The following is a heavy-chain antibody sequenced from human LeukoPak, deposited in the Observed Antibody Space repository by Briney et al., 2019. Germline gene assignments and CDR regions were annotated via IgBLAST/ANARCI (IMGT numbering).Heavy chain of an antibody. Sequence: SETLSLTCAVYGGSFSGYYWTWIRQPPGKGLEWIGEINHYGTTNYNPSLKSRVTISEDTSKNQFSLKLSSVTAADTAGYYCARAKDGGSYLGSYYYYMDVWCKGTTVTVSS. CDR1: GGSFSGYY. CDR3: ARAKDGGSYLGSYYYYMDV. CDR2: INHYGTT. D-gene: IGHD1-26*01. J-gene: IGHJ6*03. V-gene: IGHV4-34*01.